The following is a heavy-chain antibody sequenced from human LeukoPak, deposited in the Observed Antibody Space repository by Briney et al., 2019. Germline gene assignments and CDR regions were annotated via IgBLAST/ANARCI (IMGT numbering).Heavy chain of an antibody. Sequence: QPGGSLRLSCAASGFTFSSYAMSWVRQAPGKGLEWVSAINGSGGSTYYADSVKGRFTISRDNSKNTLYLQMNSLRAEDTAVYYCAREVLLWFGDQTGFDYWGQGTLVTVSS. V-gene: IGHV3-23*01. CDR3: AREVLLWFGDQTGFDY. CDR2: INGSGGST. CDR1: GFTFSSYA. J-gene: IGHJ4*02. D-gene: IGHD3-10*01.